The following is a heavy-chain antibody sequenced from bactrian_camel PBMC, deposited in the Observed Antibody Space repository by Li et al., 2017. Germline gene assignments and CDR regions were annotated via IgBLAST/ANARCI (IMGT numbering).Heavy chain of an antibody. D-gene: IGHD4*01. CDR3: AARIATRGTYEYKY. Sequence: HVQLVESGGGLVQPGGSLKLSCVASGFTFGRYYVRRVRQAPGKGLEWVSSINNDAKYTFSTDSVKGRFTISRDNAKNSAFLQMDSLNSEDTALYYCAARIATRGTYEYKYWGRGTQVTVS. J-gene: IGHJ4*01. CDR2: INNDAKYT. V-gene: IGHV3-2*01. CDR1: GFTFGRYY.